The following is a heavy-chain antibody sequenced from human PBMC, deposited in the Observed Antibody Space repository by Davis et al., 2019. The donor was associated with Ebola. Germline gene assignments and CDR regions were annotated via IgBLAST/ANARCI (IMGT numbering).Heavy chain of an antibody. V-gene: IGHV1-3*01. CDR3: ARGSSKAYYYYGMDV. J-gene: IGHJ6*02. Sequence: AASVKVSCKASGYTFTSYAMHWVRQAPGQRLEWMGWINAGNGNTKYSQKFQGRVTITRDTSASTAYMELSSLRSEDTAVYYYARGSSKAYYYYGMDVWGQGTTVTVSS. D-gene: IGHD6-6*01. CDR1: GYTFTSYA. CDR2: INAGNGNT.